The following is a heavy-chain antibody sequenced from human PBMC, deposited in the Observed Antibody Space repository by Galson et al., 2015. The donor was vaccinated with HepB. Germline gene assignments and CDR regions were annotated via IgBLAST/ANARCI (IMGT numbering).Heavy chain of an antibody. CDR1: GDSVSSNSAA. CDR3: AREAYCSSTSCYTASFDY. D-gene: IGHD2-2*02. V-gene: IGHV6-1*01. Sequence: CAISGDSVSSNSAAWNWIRQSPSRGLEWLGRTYYRSKWYNDYAVSVKSRITINPDTSKNQFSLQLNSVTPEDTAVYYCAREAYCSSTSCYTASFDYWGQGTLVTVSS. CDR2: TYYRSKWYN. J-gene: IGHJ4*02.